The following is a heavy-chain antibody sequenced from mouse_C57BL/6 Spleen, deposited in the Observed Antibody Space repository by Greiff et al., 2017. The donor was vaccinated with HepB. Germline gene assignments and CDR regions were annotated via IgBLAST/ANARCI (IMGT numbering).Heavy chain of an antibody. Sequence: EVQLQQSGPGLVKPSQSLSLTCSVPGYSITSGYYWNWIRQFPGNKLEWMGYISYDGSNNYNSSLKNRISITRDTSKNQFFLKLNSVTTEDTATYYCAHYGYNYYAMDYWGQGTSVTVSS. D-gene: IGHD2-2*01. V-gene: IGHV3-6*01. J-gene: IGHJ4*01. CDR1: GYSITSGYY. CDR2: ISYDGSN. CDR3: AHYGYNYYAMDY.